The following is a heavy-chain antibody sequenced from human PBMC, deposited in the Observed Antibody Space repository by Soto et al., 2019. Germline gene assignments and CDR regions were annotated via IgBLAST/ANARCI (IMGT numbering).Heavy chain of an antibody. CDR3: AKRWHSNGWYFDY. J-gene: IGHJ4*02. V-gene: IGHV3-23*01. Sequence: SGGSLRLSCAASGFTFSSYAMSWVRQAPGKGLEWVSGISGSGGSTYNADSVKGRFTISRDNSKNTLYMQMNSLRAEDTAVYYCAKRWHSNGWYFDYWGQGTLVTVSS. CDR2: ISGSGGST. CDR1: GFTFSSYA. D-gene: IGHD6-19*01.